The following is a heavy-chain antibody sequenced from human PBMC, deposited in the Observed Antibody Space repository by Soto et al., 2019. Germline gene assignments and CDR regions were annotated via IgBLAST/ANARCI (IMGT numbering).Heavy chain of an antibody. Sequence: VSSVKVSCKASGGTFSSYAISWVRQAPGQGLEWVGGIIPIFCTANYAQKFQGGVTITPDESTSTAYKELSSPRSGETAVYYCSRVSIPPIVVVVAATRAYYYDTSGPGNNGMDVWGQGTTVTV. CDR2: IIPIFCTA. D-gene: IGHD2-15*01. CDR1: GGTFSSYA. V-gene: IGHV1-69*13. CDR3: SRVSIPPIVVVVAATRAYYYDTSGPGNNGMDV. J-gene: IGHJ6*02.